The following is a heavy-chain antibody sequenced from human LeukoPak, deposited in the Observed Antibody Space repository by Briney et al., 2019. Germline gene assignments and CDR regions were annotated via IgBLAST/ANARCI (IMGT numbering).Heavy chain of an antibody. CDR2: IYPGDSDT. D-gene: IGHD6-19*01. CDR3: ARSSGWYGNYYYGMDV. Sequence: GGSLKISCKGSGYSFTSYWIGWVRQMPGKGLEWMGIIYPGDSDTRYSPSFQGQVTISADKSISTAYLQWSSLKASDTAMYYCARSSGWYGNYYYGMDVWGQGTTVTVSS. CDR1: GYSFTSYW. V-gene: IGHV5-51*01. J-gene: IGHJ6*02.